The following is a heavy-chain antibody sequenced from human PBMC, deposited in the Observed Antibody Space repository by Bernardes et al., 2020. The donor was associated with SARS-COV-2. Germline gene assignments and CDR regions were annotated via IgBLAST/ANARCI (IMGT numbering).Heavy chain of an antibody. Sequence: ASVKVSCKASGYTFTSYAMHWVRQAPGQRLEWMGWINAGNGNTKYSQKFQGRVTITRDTSASTAYMELSSLRCEDTAVYYCARDGASSGWYYFDYWGQGTLVTVSS. CDR3: ARDGASSGWYYFDY. CDR1: GYTFTSYA. D-gene: IGHD6-13*01. J-gene: IGHJ4*02. V-gene: IGHV1-3*01. CDR2: INAGNGNT.